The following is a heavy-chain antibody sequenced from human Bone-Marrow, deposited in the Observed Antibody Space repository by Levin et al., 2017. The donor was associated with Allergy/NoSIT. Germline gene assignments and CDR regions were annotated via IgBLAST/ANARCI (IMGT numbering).Heavy chain of an antibody. CDR3: ARERGYYGSGHDRDWFDP. CDR2: IYTSGST. D-gene: IGHD3-10*01. CDR1: GGSISSGSYY. V-gene: IGHV4-61*02. Sequence: SETLSLTCTVSGGSISSGSYYWSWIRQPAGKGLEWIGRIYTSGSTNYNPSLKSRVTISVDTSKNQFSLKLSSVTAADTAVYYCARERGYYGSGHDRDWFDPWGQGTLVTVSS. J-gene: IGHJ5*02.